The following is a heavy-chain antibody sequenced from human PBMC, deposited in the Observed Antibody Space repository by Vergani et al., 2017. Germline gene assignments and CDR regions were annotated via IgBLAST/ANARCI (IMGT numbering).Heavy chain of an antibody. D-gene: IGHD2-15*01. J-gene: IGHJ4*02. CDR1: GFTFDDYG. CDR2: TRYDGIVE. V-gene: IGHV3-30*02. CDR3: ATAGAAXCRGASCYDFFEY. Sequence: VQLVESGGGVVRPGGSLRLSCAASGFTFDDYGMHWVRQAPGKGLEWVAFTRYDGIVEYYGDSVRGRFTISRDNSKNTLYLQMNRLRPEDTAVYYCATAGAAXCRGASCYDFFEYWGQGTLVTVAS.